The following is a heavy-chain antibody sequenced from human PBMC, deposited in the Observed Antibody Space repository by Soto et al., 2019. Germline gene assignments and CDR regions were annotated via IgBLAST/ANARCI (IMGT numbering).Heavy chain of an antibody. Sequence: ELQLLESGGGLVQPGGSLRLSCAASGFTFSSYAMTWVRQAPGKGLEWVSAMSGGGGTTYYTDSVKGRFTISRDNSKNTLYLQMNSLRAEDTATYYCAKWHTYNYNSLAFSGFDWWGRGTLVTVSS. D-gene: IGHD3-22*01. CDR3: AKWHTYNYNSLAFSGFDW. CDR2: MSGGGGTT. CDR1: GFTFSSYA. V-gene: IGHV3-23*01. J-gene: IGHJ4*02.